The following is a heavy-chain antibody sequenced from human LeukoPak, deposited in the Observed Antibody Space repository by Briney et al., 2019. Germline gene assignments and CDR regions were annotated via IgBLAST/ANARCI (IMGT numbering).Heavy chain of an antibody. D-gene: IGHD1-1*01. CDR2: IYHSGST. CDR1: GGSISSGGYS. V-gene: IGHV4-30-2*01. J-gene: IGHJ4*02. Sequence: SQTLSLTCAVSGGSISSGGYSWSWIRQPPGKGLEWIGYIYHSGSTYYNPSLKSRVTISVDRSKNQFSLKLSSVTAADTAVYYCARDPTGTVDYWGQGTLVTVSS. CDR3: ARDPTGTVDY.